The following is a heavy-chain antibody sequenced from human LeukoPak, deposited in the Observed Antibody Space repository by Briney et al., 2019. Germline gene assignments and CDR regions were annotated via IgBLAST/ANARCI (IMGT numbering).Heavy chain of an antibody. CDR3: ARDQGVSIAVAGLDY. J-gene: IGHJ4*02. CDR1: GYTFTGYY. CDR2: INPNSGGT. D-gene: IGHD6-19*01. Sequence: ASVKVSCKASGYTFTGYYMHWVRQAPGQGLEWMGRINPNSGGTNYAQKFQGRVTMTRDTSTSTVYMELSSLRSEDTAVYYCARDQGVSIAVAGLDYWGQGTLVTVSS. V-gene: IGHV1-2*06.